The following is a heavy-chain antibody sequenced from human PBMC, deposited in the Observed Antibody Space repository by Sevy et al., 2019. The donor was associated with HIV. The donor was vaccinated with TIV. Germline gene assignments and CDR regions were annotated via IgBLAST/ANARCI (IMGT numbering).Heavy chain of an antibody. CDR3: ARAVDYYDSGGLYY. D-gene: IGHD3-22*01. CDR2: ISSRSSYI. J-gene: IGHJ4*02. V-gene: IGHV3-21*05. CDR1: GFTFSDYD. Sequence: GWSLRLSCAASGFTFSDYDMNWVRQAPGKGLEWVSFISSRSSYIYYADSLKGRVTISRDNAYNSLFLQMHSLRAEDTAVYYCARAVDYYDSGGLYYWGQGALVTVSS.